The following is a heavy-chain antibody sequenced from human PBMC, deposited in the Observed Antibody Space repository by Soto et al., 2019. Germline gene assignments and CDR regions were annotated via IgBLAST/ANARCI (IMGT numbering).Heavy chain of an antibody. CDR2: IYPGDSDT. J-gene: IGHJ6*02. Sequence: GESLKISCKGSGYSFTNYWIAWVRQMPGKGLEWMGIIYPGDSDTRYSPSFQGQVTISADKSISTAYLQWRSLRASDTAMYYCARPRSGSYRLDYYGMDVWGQGTTVTVSS. D-gene: IGHD3-10*01. CDR3: ARPRSGSYRLDYYGMDV. CDR1: GYSFTNYW. V-gene: IGHV5-51*01.